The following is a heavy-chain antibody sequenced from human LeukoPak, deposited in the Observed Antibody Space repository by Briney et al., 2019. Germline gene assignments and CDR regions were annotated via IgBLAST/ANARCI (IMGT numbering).Heavy chain of an antibody. J-gene: IGHJ4*02. CDR1: GGSISSSSYY. CDR2: IYYSGST. CDR3: ARERRIPTYYYDS. V-gene: IGHV4-39*07. D-gene: IGHD3-22*01. Sequence: SETLSLTCTVSGGSISSSSYYWGWIRQPPGKGLEWIGSIYYSGSTYYNPSLKSRVTISVDTSKNQFSLKLSSVTAADTAVYYCARERRIPTYYYDSWGQGTLVTVSS.